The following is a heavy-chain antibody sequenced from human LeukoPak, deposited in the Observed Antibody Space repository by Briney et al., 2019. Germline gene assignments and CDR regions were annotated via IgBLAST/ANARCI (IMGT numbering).Heavy chain of an antibody. CDR2: ISAYNGNT. CDR1: GGTFSSYA. J-gene: IGHJ5*02. Sequence: GSSVKVSCKASGGTFSSYAISWVRQAPGQGLEWMGWISAYNGNTNYAQKLQGRVTMTTDTSTSTAYMELRSLRSDDTAVYYCARVPPRSPSYYDFWSGYSFDPYKFDPWGQGTLVTVSS. V-gene: IGHV1-18*01. D-gene: IGHD3-3*01. CDR3: ARVPPRSPSYYDFWSGYSFDPYKFDP.